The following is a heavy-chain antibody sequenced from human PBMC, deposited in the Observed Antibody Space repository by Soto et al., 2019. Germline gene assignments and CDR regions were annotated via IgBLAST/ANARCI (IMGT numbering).Heavy chain of an antibody. D-gene: IGHD3-9*01. J-gene: IGHJ6*02. Sequence: GPEVKKPGASVKVSCKASGYIFSNYGIAWVRQAPGQGPEWMGWISGYNGNTNSVQKLQGRVTMTTDTSTTTAYMELRSLTSDDTAVYYCARGRYSSGGMDVWGQGTTVIVSS. V-gene: IGHV1-18*01. CDR2: ISGYNGNT. CDR3: ARGRYSSGGMDV. CDR1: GYIFSNYG.